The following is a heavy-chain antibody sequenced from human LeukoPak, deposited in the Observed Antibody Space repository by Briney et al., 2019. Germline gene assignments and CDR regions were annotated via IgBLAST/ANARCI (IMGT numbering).Heavy chain of an antibody. CDR2: ISYDGSNK. V-gene: IGHV3-30*03. CDR1: GFTFSSYG. Sequence: GGSLRLSCATSGFTFSSYGMHWVRQAPGKGLEWVAVISYDGSNKYYADSVKGRFTISRDNSKNTLYLQMNSLRAEDTAVYYCATVVTAAYQFDYWGQGTLVTVSS. D-gene: IGHD2-21*02. J-gene: IGHJ4*02. CDR3: ATVVTAAYQFDY.